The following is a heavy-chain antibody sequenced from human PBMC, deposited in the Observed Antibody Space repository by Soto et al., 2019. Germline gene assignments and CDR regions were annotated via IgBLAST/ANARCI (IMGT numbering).Heavy chain of an antibody. J-gene: IGHJ3*01. D-gene: IGHD1-26*01. CDR1: GFTFSYYW. Sequence: EVQLVESGGGLVRPGGSLRLSCAASGFTFSYYWMHWVRQAPGKGLVWVSRIHSDGSSTTYADFVKGRFIISRDNARNTVDLQMNSVRVEDTAVYYCEGGDRGAFDLWGQGTVVTVSS. CDR3: EGGDRGAFDL. V-gene: IGHV3-74*01. CDR2: IHSDGSST.